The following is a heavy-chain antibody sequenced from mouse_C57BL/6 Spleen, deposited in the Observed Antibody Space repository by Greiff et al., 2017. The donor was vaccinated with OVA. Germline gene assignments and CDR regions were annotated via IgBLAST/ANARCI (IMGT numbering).Heavy chain of an antibody. D-gene: IGHD4-1*01. Sequence: QVQLQQSGAELVKPGASVKISCKASGYAFSSYWMNWVKQRPGKGLEWIGQIYPGDGDTNYNGKFKGKATLTADKSSSTAYMQLSSLTSEDSAVYFCARDWLTGTRGSYWGQGTTLTVSS. CDR3: ARDWLTGTRGSY. J-gene: IGHJ2*01. CDR1: GYAFSSYW. CDR2: IYPGDGDT. V-gene: IGHV1-80*01.